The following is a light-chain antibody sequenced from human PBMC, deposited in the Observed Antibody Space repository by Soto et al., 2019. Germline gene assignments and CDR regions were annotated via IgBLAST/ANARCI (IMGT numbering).Light chain of an antibody. Sequence: DIQMTQSPSTLAASVGDRVTITCRASQSISSWLAWYQQKPGKAPKLLIYKASSLESGVPSRFSGSGSGTEFTLTISSLQPDDVATYYCQHYNSYSWTFGQGTKVEIK. V-gene: IGKV1-5*03. J-gene: IGKJ1*01. CDR2: KAS. CDR1: QSISSW. CDR3: QHYNSYSWT.